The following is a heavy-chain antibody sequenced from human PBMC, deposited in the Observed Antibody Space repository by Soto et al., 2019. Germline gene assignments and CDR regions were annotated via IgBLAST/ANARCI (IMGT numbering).Heavy chain of an antibody. D-gene: IGHD2-15*01. V-gene: IGHV4-34*12. Sequence: QVQLQQWGAGLLKPSETLSLTCAVSGGSFNSNYWTWIRQPPGKGLEWIGEIFHTGNTNFNPSLKRRVTISTDTSKTQFSLRLITVTAADTAVYFCASARWDFWGQGTLVTVSS. CDR2: IFHTGNT. CDR3: ASARWDF. J-gene: IGHJ4*02. CDR1: GGSFNSNY.